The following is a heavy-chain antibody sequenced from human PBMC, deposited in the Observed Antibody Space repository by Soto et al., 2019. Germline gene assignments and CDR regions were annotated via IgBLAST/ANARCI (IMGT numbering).Heavy chain of an antibody. D-gene: IGHD3-3*01. Sequence: QPGGSLRLSCAASGFAFSGFEMNWVRQAPGKGLEWVSYISSGASNMYYADSVKGRFTISRDNDQSSLYLQMNRRRVEDTAVYYCARDPNYDFWSGYRNKEGTYGMDVWGQGTTVTVSS. V-gene: IGHV3-48*03. CDR3: ARDPNYDFWSGYRNKEGTYGMDV. CDR1: GFAFSGFE. J-gene: IGHJ6*02. CDR2: ISSGASNM.